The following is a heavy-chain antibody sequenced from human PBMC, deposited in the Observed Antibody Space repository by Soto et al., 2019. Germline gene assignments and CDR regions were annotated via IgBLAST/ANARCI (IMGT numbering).Heavy chain of an antibody. CDR3: ARDGYYYDSSGYPQDAFDI. V-gene: IGHV1-18*01. Sequence: ASVKVSCKASGYTFTSYGISWVRQAPGQGLEWMGWISAYNGNTNYAQKLQGRVTMTTDTSTSTAYMELRSLRSDDTAVYYCARDGYYYDSSGYPQDAFDIWGQGTMVTVS. CDR2: ISAYNGNT. J-gene: IGHJ3*02. D-gene: IGHD3-22*01. CDR1: GYTFTSYG.